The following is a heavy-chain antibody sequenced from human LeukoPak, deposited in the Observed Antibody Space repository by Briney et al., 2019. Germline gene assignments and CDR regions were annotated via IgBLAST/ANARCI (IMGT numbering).Heavy chain of an antibody. CDR3: ARDSAEWELPSGAFDI. J-gene: IGHJ3*02. CDR2: ISGSGGST. D-gene: IGHD1-26*01. V-gene: IGHV3-23*01. CDR1: GFTFSSYA. Sequence: PGGSLRLSCAASGFTFSSYATSWVRQAPGKGLEWVSAISGSGGSTYYADSVKGRFTISRDNSKNTLYLQMNSLRAEDTAVYYCARDSAEWELPSGAFDIWGQGTMVTVSS.